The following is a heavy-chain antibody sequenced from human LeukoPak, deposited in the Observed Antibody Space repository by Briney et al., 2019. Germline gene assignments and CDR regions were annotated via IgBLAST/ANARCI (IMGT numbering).Heavy chain of an antibody. Sequence: GGSLRLSCAASGYTFTGYYMHWVRQAPGQGLEWMGWINPNSGGTNYAQKFQGRVTMTRDTSISTAYMELSRLRSDDTAVYYCARDSSSSDYWGQGTLVTVSS. V-gene: IGHV1-2*02. CDR1: GYTFTGYY. J-gene: IGHJ4*02. D-gene: IGHD6-6*01. CDR3: ARDSSSSDY. CDR2: INPNSGGT.